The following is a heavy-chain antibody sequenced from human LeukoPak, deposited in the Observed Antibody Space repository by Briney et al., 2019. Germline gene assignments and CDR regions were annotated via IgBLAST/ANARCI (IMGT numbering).Heavy chain of an antibody. CDR1: GFTFSIYD. D-gene: IGHD3/OR15-3a*01. Sequence: HPGGSLRLSCAASGFTFSIYDMNWVRQAPGKGLEWVSAISGSGRNTYYADSVKGRFTISRDNSKNTLYLQMNTLRAEDTAVYYCAKDFALVIIDWGQGTLVTVSS. J-gene: IGHJ4*02. CDR3: AKDFALVIID. CDR2: ISGSGRNT. V-gene: IGHV3-23*01.